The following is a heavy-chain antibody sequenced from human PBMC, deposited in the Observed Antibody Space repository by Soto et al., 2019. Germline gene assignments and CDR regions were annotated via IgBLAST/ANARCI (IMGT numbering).Heavy chain of an antibody. CDR2: IYKITTT. Sequence: PSETLSLTCSVSGDSISTVDYFWSWIRQPRWRALEYILYIYKITTTYYNPSFESRVAISPNTSKSQFSLIVTSVTAANTALFFCPRGQFCLTGRCFPTCFVSWGQGPLVPVSS. D-gene: IGHD3-3*02. J-gene: IGHJ4*02. V-gene: IGHV4-30-4*01. CDR1: GDSISTVDYF. CDR3: PRGQFCLTGRCFPTCFVS.